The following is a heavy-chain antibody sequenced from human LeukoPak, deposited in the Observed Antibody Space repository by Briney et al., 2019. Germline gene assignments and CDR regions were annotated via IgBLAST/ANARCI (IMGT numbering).Heavy chain of an antibody. CDR1: GFTFSNYA. J-gene: IGHJ3*02. D-gene: IGHD3-22*01. Sequence: TGGSRRLSCAASGFTFSNYAMSWVRQAPGKGLEWVSVIYSGGSTYYADSVKGRFTISRDNSKNTLYLQMNSLRAEDTAVYYCAASAHMIEAFDIWGQGTMVTVSS. CDR2: IYSGGST. CDR3: AASAHMIEAFDI. V-gene: IGHV3-53*01.